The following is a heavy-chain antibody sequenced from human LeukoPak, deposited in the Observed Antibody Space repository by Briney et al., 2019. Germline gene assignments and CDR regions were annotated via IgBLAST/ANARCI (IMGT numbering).Heavy chain of an antibody. J-gene: IGHJ4*02. CDR1: GGSMSSYY. V-gene: IGHV4-59*01. D-gene: IGHD6-25*01. CDR2: IYYSGST. Sequence: SETLSLTCSVSGGSMSSYYWSWIRQSPGKGLGWIGFIYYSGSTSYNPSLNSRVTVSVDPSTNQFSLKLSSVTAADTAVYYRASLSSGNYWGQRTLVTVSS. CDR3: ASLSSGNY.